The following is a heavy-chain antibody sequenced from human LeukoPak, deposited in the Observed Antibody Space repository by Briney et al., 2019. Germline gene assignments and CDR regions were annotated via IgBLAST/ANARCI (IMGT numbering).Heavy chain of an antibody. CDR2: ISSSSSYI. Sequence: GGSLRLSCAASGFTFSSYSMNWVRQAPGKGLEWVSSISSSSSYIYYADSVKGRFTISRDNSKNTLYLQMNSLRAEDTAVYYCARDLYSGSYQGEMFGYWGQGTLVTVSS. CDR3: ARDLYSGSYQGEMFGY. CDR1: GFTFSSYS. J-gene: IGHJ4*02. V-gene: IGHV3-21*01. D-gene: IGHD1-26*01.